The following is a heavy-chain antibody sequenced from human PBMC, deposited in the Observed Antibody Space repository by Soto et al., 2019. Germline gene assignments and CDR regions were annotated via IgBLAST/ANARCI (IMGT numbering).Heavy chain of an antibody. V-gene: IGHV3-33*01. J-gene: IGHJ6*03. Sequence: QVQLVESGGGVVQPGRSLRLSCAASGFTFSSYGMHWVRQAPGKGLEWVAVIWYDGSNKYYADSVKGRFTISRDNSKNTLYQPMNSLRAEDTAVYYCARAAIWDYYYYYMDVWGKGTTVTVSS. CDR2: IWYDGSNK. CDR3: ARAAIWDYYYYYMDV. CDR1: GFTFSSYG. D-gene: IGHD5-18*01.